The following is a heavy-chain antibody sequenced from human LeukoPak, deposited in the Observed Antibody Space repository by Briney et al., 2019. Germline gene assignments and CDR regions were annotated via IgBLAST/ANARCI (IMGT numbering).Heavy chain of an antibody. CDR2: ISAYNGNT. CDR1: GYTCTSYG. J-gene: IGHJ6*04. CDR3: ARGTIVGVVMVDV. V-gene: IGHV1-18*01. D-gene: IGHD3-3*01. Sequence: GASEKVSCKASGYTCTSYGISWVRQAPGQGLEWMGWISAYNGNTNYAQKLQGRVTMTTDTSTSTACMELRSLRSDDTAVYYCARGTIVGVVMVDVWGKGTTVTVSS.